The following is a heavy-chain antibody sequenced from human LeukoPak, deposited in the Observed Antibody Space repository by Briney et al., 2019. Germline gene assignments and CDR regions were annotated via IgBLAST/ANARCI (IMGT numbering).Heavy chain of an antibody. J-gene: IGHJ3*02. CDR2: IYSGGST. V-gene: IGHV3-53*01. CDR3: AREMGLRWYDAFDI. CDR1: GFTVSSNY. Sequence: GGSLRLSCAASGFTVSSNYMSWVRQAPGKGLEWVSVIYSGGSTYYADSVKGRFTISRDKSKNTLYLQMNSLRAEDTAVYYCAREMGLRWYDAFDIWGQGTMVTVSS. D-gene: IGHD4-23*01.